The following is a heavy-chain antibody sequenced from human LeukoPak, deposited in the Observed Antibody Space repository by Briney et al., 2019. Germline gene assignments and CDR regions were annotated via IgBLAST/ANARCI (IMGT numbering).Heavy chain of an antibody. D-gene: IGHD4-17*01. Sequence: GGSLRLSCAASGFTFSSYWMSWVRQAPGKGLEWVANIKQDGSEKYYVDSVKGRFTISRDNAKNPLYLQMNSLRAEDTAVYYCARGDYVGRYYFDYWGQGTLVTVSS. CDR3: ARGDYVGRYYFDY. CDR2: IKQDGSEK. V-gene: IGHV3-7*01. J-gene: IGHJ4*02. CDR1: GFTFSSYW.